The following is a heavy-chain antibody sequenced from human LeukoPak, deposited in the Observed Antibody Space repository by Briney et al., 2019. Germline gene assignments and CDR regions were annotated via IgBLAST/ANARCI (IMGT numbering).Heavy chain of an antibody. CDR3: ARLGIAVAGFDY. V-gene: IGHV1-2*04. CDR2: INPNSGGT. J-gene: IGHJ4*02. Sequence: GASMKVSCKASGYTFTGYYMHWVRQAPGQGLEWMGWINPNSGGTNYAQKFQGWVTMTRDTSISTAYMELSRLRSDDTAVYYCARLGIAVAGFDYWGQGTLVTVSS. D-gene: IGHD6-19*01. CDR1: GYTFTGYY.